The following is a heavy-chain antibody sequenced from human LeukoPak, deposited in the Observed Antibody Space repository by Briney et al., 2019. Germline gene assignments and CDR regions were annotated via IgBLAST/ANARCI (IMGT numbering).Heavy chain of an antibody. J-gene: IGHJ4*02. CDR1: GGSISGYY. CDR2: IYASGST. V-gene: IGHV4-4*07. CDR3: ARENSGSYREFDY. D-gene: IGHD1-26*01. Sequence: SETLSLTCTVSGGSISGYYWSWIRQPAGKGLEWIGRIYASGSTNYNASLKSRVSMSVDTSKNQFSLKLSSVTAADTAVFYCARENSGSYREFDYWGQGTLVTVSS.